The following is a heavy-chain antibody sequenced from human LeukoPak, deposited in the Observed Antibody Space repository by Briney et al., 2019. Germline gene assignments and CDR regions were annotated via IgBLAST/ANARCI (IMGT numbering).Heavy chain of an antibody. CDR2: IYYSGST. CDR1: GDSISSYY. D-gene: IGHD2-21*02. CDR3: ARRTRCGGDCYTFDY. J-gene: IGHJ4*02. V-gene: IGHV4-59*01. Sequence: SETLSLTCTVSGDSISSYYWSWIRQPPGKGLEWIGYIYYSGSTNYNPSLKSRVTISVDTSKNQFSLKLSSVTAADTAVYYCARRTRCGGDCYTFDYWGQGTLVTVSS.